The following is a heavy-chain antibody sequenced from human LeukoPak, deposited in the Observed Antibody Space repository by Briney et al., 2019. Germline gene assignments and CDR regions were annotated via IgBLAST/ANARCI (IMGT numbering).Heavy chain of an antibody. J-gene: IGHJ4*02. CDR3: ARRPYYDFWSGYSDYFDY. CDR1: GGSISSSSYY. CDR2: IYYSGST. D-gene: IGHD3-3*01. V-gene: IGHV4-39*01. Sequence: SETLSLTCTVSGGSISSSSYYWGWIRQPPGRGLEWIGSIYYSGSTYYNPSLKSRGTISVDTSKNQFSLKLSSVTAADTAVYYCARRPYYDFWSGYSDYFDYWGQGTLVTVSS.